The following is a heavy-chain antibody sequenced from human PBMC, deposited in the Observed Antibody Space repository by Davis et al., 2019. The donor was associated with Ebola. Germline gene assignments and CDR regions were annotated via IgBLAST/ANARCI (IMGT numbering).Heavy chain of an antibody. CDR3: ARPWGRSSWYRLGNWFDP. Sequence: PSETLSLTCAVYGGSFSGYYWSWIRQPPGKGLEWIGEINHSGSTNYNPSLKSRVTISVDTSKNQFSLKLSSVTAADTAVYYCARPWGRSSWYRLGNWFDPWGQGTLVTVSS. J-gene: IGHJ5*02. CDR2: INHSGST. V-gene: IGHV4-34*01. D-gene: IGHD6-13*01. CDR1: GGSFSGYY.